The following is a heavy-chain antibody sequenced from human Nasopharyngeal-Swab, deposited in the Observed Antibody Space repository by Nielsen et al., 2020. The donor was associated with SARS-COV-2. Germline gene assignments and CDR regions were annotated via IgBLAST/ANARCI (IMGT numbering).Heavy chain of an antibody. V-gene: IGHV3-23*01. CDR2: ISGIGGST. Sequence: DAGWRLEWVSTISGIGGSTKYADSVKGRFTISRDNSKNTLYLQMNSLGAEDTAAYFCAKDGCSSTSCYVNFWGQGTPVTVSS. D-gene: IGHD2-2*01. J-gene: IGHJ4*02. CDR3: AKDGCSSTSCYVNF.